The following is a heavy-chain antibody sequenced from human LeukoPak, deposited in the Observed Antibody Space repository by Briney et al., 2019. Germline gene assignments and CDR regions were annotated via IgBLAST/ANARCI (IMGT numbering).Heavy chain of an antibody. Sequence: PSETLSLTCAVYGGSFSGYYWSWIRQPPGKGLEWIGEINHSGSTNYNPSLKSRVTISVDTSKNRFSLKLSSVTAADTAVYYCASGDSSGYYYSAGRDFDYWGQGTLVTVSS. D-gene: IGHD3-22*01. V-gene: IGHV4-34*01. CDR1: GGSFSGYY. J-gene: IGHJ4*02. CDR2: INHSGST. CDR3: ASGDSSGYYYSAGRDFDY.